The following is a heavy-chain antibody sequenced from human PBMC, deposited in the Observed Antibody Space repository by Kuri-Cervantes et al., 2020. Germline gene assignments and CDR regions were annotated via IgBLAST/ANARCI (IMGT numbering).Heavy chain of an antibody. D-gene: IGHD3-22*01. CDR1: GGXXXSYA. CDR2: IIPIFGTA. J-gene: IGHJ3*02. V-gene: IGHV1-69*05. Sequence: SSVKVSCKASGGXXXSYAISWVRQAPGQGLEWMXGIIPIFGTAXXAQKFQGRVTITTDESTSTAYMELSSLRSEDTAVYYRARXXHYDSNGYXXGSAFDIWGQGTMVTVSS. CDR3: ARXXHYDSNGYXXGSAFDI.